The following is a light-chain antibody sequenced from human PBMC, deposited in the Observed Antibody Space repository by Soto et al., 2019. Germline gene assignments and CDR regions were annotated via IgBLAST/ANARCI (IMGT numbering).Light chain of an antibody. V-gene: IGKV1-5*03. CDR1: QSISSW. CDR2: KAS. CDR3: QQYSTYPLT. Sequence: DIPMTQSPSTLSASVGDRVTITCRASQSISSWLAWYQQKPGKAPKLLIYKASNLQSGVPSRFSGSGSGADFTLTISSLQPDDFATYFCQQYSTYPLTFGGGTKVEI. J-gene: IGKJ4*01.